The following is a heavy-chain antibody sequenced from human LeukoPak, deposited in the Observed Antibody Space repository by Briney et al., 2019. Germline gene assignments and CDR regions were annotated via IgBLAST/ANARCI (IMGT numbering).Heavy chain of an antibody. CDR2: IYYSGST. D-gene: IGHD2-15*01. CDR3: ARETYCSGGSCFDY. CDR1: GGSISSYY. Sequence: SETLSLTCTVSGGSISSYYWSWIRQPPGKGLEWIGYIYYSGSTNYNPSLKNRVTISVDTSKNQFSLKLSSVTAADTAVYYCARETYCSGGSCFDYWGQGTLVTVSS. J-gene: IGHJ4*02. V-gene: IGHV4-59*01.